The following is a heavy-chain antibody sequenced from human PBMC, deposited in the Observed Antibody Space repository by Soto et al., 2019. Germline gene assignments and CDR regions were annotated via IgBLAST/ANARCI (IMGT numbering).Heavy chain of an antibody. CDR1: RFTFSTYA. V-gene: IGHV3-23*01. D-gene: IGHD3-10*01. CDR3: AKSAMVRGGGWFDP. J-gene: IGHJ5*02. Sequence: EVQLLESGGGLVQPGGSLRLSCAASRFTFSTYAMSWVRQAPGKGLEWVSDISGSGGNTYYADSAKGRFTISRDNSKNTLYLQMNSLRAEDTAVYYCAKSAMVRGGGWFDPWGQGTLVTVSS. CDR2: ISGSGGNT.